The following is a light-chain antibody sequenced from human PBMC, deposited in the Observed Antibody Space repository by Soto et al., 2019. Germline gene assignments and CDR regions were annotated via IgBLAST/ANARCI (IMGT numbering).Light chain of an antibody. V-gene: IGKV3-11*01. J-gene: IGKJ5*01. CDR1: LSVGSY. Sequence: EIVLTPSPATLSLSAGDRATLSFRASLSVGSYLAWYQQRPGQAPRLLIYDASNRAPGIPARFSGSGSGTDFTLTISSLEPEDFAVYYCQQRSNWPPITFGQGTRLENK. CDR2: DAS. CDR3: QQRSNWPPIT.